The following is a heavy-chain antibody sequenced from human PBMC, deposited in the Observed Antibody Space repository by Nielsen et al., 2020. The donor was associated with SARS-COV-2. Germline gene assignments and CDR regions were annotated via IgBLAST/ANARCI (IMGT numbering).Heavy chain of an antibody. D-gene: IGHD5-18*01. CDR1: GYTFTTYW. J-gene: IGHJ4*02. Sequence: GESLKISCKTSGYTFTTYWIGWVRQMPGKGLEWMGIIYPGDSDTRYSPSFQGQVTISADKSISTTYLQWRSLKASDTAMYYCARPEYSYGYDYWGQGTLVTVSS. CDR2: IYPGDSDT. V-gene: IGHV5-51*01. CDR3: ARPEYSYGYDY.